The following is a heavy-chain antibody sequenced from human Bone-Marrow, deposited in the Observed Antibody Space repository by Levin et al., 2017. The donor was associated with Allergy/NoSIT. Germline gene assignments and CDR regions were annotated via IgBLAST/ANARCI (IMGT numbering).Heavy chain of an antibody. Sequence: PGGSLRLSCQGSGYSFPNYWIGWVRQMPGKGLEWMGIIYPLDSDVTYSPSFQGQVTISADKSINTAYLQWSSLKPSDTAMYYCAREGDGGGVDLWGQGTLVTVSS. V-gene: IGHV5-51*01. CDR3: AREGDGGGVDL. J-gene: IGHJ5*02. CDR2: IYPLDSDV. D-gene: IGHD2-15*01. CDR1: GYSFPNYW.